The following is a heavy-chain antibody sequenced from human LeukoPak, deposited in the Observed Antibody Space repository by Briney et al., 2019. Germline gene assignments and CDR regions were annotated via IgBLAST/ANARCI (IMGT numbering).Heavy chain of an antibody. CDR2: IIPIFGTA. V-gene: IGHV1-69*01. J-gene: IGHJ6*03. CDR3: ARVTVAARPRGDYYYYYMDV. D-gene: IGHD6-6*01. Sequence: GSSVKVSCKASGGTFSSYAMSWVRQAPGQGLEWMGGIIPIFGTANYAQKFQGRVTITADESTSTAYMELSSLRSEDTAVYYCARVTVAARPRGDYYYYYMDVWGKGTTVTVSS. CDR1: GGTFSSYA.